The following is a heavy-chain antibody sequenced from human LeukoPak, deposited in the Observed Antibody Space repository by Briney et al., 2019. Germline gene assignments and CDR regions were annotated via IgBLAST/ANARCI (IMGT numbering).Heavy chain of an antibody. V-gene: IGHV3-23*01. CDR3: ARDKYCGGDCYLSPYYYYGMDV. CDR2: ISGSGGGT. D-gene: IGHD2-21*02. CDR1: GFTFSSYA. Sequence: GGSLRLSCAASGFTFSSYAMSWVRQAPGKGLEWVSGISGSGGGTYYADSVKGRFTISRDNAKNTLYLQMNSLRAEDTAVYYCARDKYCGGDCYLSPYYYYGMDVWGQGTTVTVSS. J-gene: IGHJ6*02.